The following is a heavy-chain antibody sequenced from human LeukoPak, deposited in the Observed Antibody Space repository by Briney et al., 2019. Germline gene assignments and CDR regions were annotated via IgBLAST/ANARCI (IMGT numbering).Heavy chain of an antibody. V-gene: IGHV3-23*01. CDR2: ISGSGGST. CDR3: AKEWTVVPAASLGY. CDR1: GFTFSSYA. D-gene: IGHD2-2*01. J-gene: IGHJ4*02. Sequence: GGSLRLSCAAPGFTFSSYAMSWARQAPGKGLEWVSAISGSGGSTYYAESVKGRFTISRDNSKNTLYLQMNSLRAEDTAVYYCAKEWTVVPAASLGYWGQGTLVTVSS.